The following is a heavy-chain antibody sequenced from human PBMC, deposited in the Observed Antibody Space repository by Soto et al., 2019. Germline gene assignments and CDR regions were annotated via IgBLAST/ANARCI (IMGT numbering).Heavy chain of an antibody. Sequence: TSETLSLTCTVSGGSISSYYWSWIRQPPGKGLEWIGYIYYSGSTNYNPSLKSRVTISVDTSKNQSSLKLSSVTAADTAVYYCAREGGYSSGWYPFDYWGQGTLVTVSS. V-gene: IGHV4-59*01. D-gene: IGHD6-19*01. CDR3: AREGGYSSGWYPFDY. CDR1: GGSISSYY. CDR2: IYYSGST. J-gene: IGHJ4*02.